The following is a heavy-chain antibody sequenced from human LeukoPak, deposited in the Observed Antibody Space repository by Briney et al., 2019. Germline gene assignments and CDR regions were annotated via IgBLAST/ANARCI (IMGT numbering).Heavy chain of an antibody. Sequence: PGGSLRLSCAAAGFTFSSYWMHWVRQAPGKGLEWVAVISYDGSHKKYADSMKGRFTISRDNSKNTLYLQMNSLRPEDTAVYYCATGNLVVQEYWGQGTLVTVSS. CDR1: GFTFSSYW. V-gene: IGHV3-30*03. J-gene: IGHJ4*02. CDR2: ISYDGSHK. D-gene: IGHD2-15*01. CDR3: ATGNLVVQEY.